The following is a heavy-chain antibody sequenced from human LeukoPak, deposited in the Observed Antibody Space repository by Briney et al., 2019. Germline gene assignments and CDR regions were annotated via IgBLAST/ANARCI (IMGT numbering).Heavy chain of an antibody. V-gene: IGHV4-4*07. CDR3: AKSRGGSVYYDFWSGYYRAGSWEFDY. CDR2: IYTSGST. CDR1: GGSISSYY. J-gene: IGHJ4*02. D-gene: IGHD3-3*01. Sequence: PSETLSLTRTVSGGSISSYYWSWIRQPAGKGLEWIGRIYTSGSTTYNTPLKGRVHISVDTSKHPFSMKLSSVTAADTAVYYCAKSRGGSVYYDFWSGYYRAGSWEFDYWGQGTLVTVSS.